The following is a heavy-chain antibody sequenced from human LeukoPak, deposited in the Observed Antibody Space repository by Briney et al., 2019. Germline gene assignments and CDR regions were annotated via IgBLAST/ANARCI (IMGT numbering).Heavy chain of an antibody. V-gene: IGHV3-23*01. CDR3: ATPYYDSSGYLFPFDY. Sequence: PGGSLRLSCAASGLTFSNYAMSRVRQAPGKGLQWVSGISGSGGRTYYADSVMGRFTISRDNSKNTLYLQMNSLRAEDTAVYYCATPYYDSSGYLFPFDYWGQGTLVTVSS. J-gene: IGHJ4*02. CDR2: ISGSGGRT. CDR1: GLTFSNYA. D-gene: IGHD3-22*01.